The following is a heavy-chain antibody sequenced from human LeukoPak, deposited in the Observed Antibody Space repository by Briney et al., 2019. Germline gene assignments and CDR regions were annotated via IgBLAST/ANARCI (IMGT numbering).Heavy chain of an antibody. J-gene: IGHJ4*02. V-gene: IGHV1-18*01. CDR2: ISAYGNT. D-gene: IGHD2-15*01. CDR3: ARGIIGYYFDY. Sequence: GASVKVSRKTSGYTFTIYGISWVRQAPGQGLEWMGLISAYGNTNYAQNLQGRVTMTTDTSTSTAYMELRSLRSDDTAVYYCARGIIGYYFDYWGQGTLVTVSS. CDR1: GYTFTIYG.